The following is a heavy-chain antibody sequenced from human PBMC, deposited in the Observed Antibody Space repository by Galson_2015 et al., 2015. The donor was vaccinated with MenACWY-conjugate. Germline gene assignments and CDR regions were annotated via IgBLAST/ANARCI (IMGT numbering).Heavy chain of an antibody. Sequence: SLRICCAASGFTFSNYAMNWVRQAPGKGLEWIAHVNRETNIIDYGDSVKGRFTIYRDKGKNALFLQMISLIDEGTAVYYCARDHNLSFDYWGQGTLVTVSS. J-gene: IGHJ4*02. CDR3: ARDHNLSFDY. CDR2: VNRETNII. V-gene: IGHV3-48*02. CDR1: GFTFSNYA. D-gene: IGHD1-20*01.